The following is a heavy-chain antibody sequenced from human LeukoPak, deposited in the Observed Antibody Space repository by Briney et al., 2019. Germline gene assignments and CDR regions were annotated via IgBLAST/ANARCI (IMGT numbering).Heavy chain of an antibody. D-gene: IGHD4-17*01. CDR3: ATPGGDYGDYRGWFDP. CDR1: GYTFTSYA. CDR2: INAGNGNT. J-gene: IGHJ5*02. Sequence: ASVKVSCKASGYTFTSYAMHWVRQAPGQRLEWMGWINAGNGNTKYSQKFQGRVTITRDTSASTAYMELSSLRSEDTAVYYCATPGGDYGDYRGWFDPWGQGTLVTVSS. V-gene: IGHV1-3*01.